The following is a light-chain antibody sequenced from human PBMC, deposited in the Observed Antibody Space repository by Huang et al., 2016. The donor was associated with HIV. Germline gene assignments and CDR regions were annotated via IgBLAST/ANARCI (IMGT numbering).Light chain of an antibody. J-gene: IGKJ3*01. CDR1: QSVSSN. Sequence: EIMMTQSPATLFVSPGESATLSCRASQSVSSNLAWYQRKPGQAPRLLIYGASTRATGFSARLRGSGSVTEFTLTISSLQSEDFAVYYCHQYNNWPFTFGPGTKVDIK. CDR2: GAS. CDR3: HQYNNWPFT. V-gene: IGKV3-15*01.